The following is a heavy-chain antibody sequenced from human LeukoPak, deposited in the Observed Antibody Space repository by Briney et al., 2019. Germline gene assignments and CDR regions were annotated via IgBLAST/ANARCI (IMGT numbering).Heavy chain of an antibody. J-gene: IGHJ4*02. CDR2: IYYGGST. Sequence: SQTLSLTCTVSGGSISRGGYYWGWIRQHPGKGLEWIGYIYYGGSTYYNPSLRSRVTISVDTSKNQFSLKLSSVTAADTAVYYCARVRSGWYFDYWGQGTLVTVSS. D-gene: IGHD6-19*01. CDR1: GGSISRGGYY. CDR3: ARVRSGWYFDY. V-gene: IGHV4-31*03.